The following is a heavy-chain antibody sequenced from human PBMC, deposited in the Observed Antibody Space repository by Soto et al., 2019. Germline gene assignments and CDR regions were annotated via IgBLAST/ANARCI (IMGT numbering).Heavy chain of an antibody. CDR3: ARDRHFRGGPDDI. D-gene: IGHD3-3*02. CDR1: GFTFSSFG. CDR2: IWHDGTFT. Sequence: HVQLVESGGGVVQSGRSPRLSCAASGFTFSSFGMHWVRQAPGKGLEWVALIWHDGTFTHYADSVKGRFTISRDNSKNMLYLQMNSLRADDTAVYYCARDRHFRGGPDDIWGQGTMVTVSS. V-gene: IGHV3-33*01. J-gene: IGHJ3*02.